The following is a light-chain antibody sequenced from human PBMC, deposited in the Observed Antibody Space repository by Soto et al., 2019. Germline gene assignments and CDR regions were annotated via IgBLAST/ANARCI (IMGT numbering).Light chain of an antibody. Sequence: QSALTQPAPVSGSPGQSITISCTGTSSDVGTYNYVSWYQQHPGEAPKLMIFHVSNRPSGVSNRFSGSKSGNTASLTISGLQAEDEADYYCSSYTSSSTLVFGGGTKVTVL. CDR2: HVS. J-gene: IGLJ2*01. CDR1: SSDVGTYNY. CDR3: SSYTSSSTLV. V-gene: IGLV2-14*01.